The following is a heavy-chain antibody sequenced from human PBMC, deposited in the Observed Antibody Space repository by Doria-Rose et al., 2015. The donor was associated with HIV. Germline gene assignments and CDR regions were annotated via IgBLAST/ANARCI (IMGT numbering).Heavy chain of an antibody. J-gene: IGHJ6*03. Sequence: TVSGGSISSYYWNWIRQPPGKGLEWIGYIYSSGSTHYNSSLKSRVTISIDTSKNQFSLKLSSVTAADTAVYYCARFRPSRGIYYSLDAWGKGTTVTVSS. D-gene: IGHD3-10*01. CDR2: IYSSGST. V-gene: IGHV4-4*09. CDR3: ARFRPSRGIYYSLDA. CDR1: GGSISSYY.